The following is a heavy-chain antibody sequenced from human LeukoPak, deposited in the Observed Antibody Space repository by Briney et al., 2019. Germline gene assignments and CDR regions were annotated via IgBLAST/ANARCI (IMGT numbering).Heavy chain of an antibody. D-gene: IGHD6-19*01. Sequence: ASVKVSCKASGGTFSSYAISWVRQAPGQGLEWMGGIIPIFGTANYAQKFQGRVTITADESTSTAYMELSNLRSEDTAVYYCAREVAYSSGWCQEYYYYMDVWGKGTTVTVSS. CDR1: GGTFSSYA. V-gene: IGHV1-69*13. CDR3: AREVAYSSGWCQEYYYYMDV. J-gene: IGHJ6*03. CDR2: IIPIFGTA.